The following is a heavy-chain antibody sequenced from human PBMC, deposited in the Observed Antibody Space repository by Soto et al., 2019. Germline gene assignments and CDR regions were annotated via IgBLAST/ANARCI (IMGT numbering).Heavy chain of an antibody. CDR2: ISGSGGST. D-gene: IGHD5-18*01. CDR3: AKDRGYSYGHYSNIYYFGY. Sequence: EVQLLESGGGLVQPGGSLRLSCAASGFTFSSYAMSWVRQAPGKGLEWVLAISGSGGSTYYADSVKGRFTISRDNSKNTLYLQMNSLRAEDTAVYYCAKDRGYSYGHYSNIYYFGYWGQGTLVTVSS. J-gene: IGHJ4*02. CDR1: GFTFSSYA. V-gene: IGHV3-23*01.